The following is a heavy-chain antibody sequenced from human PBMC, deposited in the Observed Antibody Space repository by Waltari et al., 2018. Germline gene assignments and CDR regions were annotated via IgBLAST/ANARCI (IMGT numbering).Heavy chain of an antibody. V-gene: IGHV1-18*01. Sequence: QVQLVQSGAEVKRPGASVKVSCKASGYMFSNYGLGWVRQAPGQGLEWMGWITTYTGNTNLAQKFQGRVTMTADTSTNTAYMELTSLRSDDTAVYYCTRPRGPGPRGPGGLYWYFDLWGRGTLVTVSS. CDR3: TRPRGPGPRGPGGLYWYFDL. J-gene: IGHJ2*01. CDR2: ITTYTGNT. D-gene: IGHD3-10*01. CDR1: GYMFSNYG.